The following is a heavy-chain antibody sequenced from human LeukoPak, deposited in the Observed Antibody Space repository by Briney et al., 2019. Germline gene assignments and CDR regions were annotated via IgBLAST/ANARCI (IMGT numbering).Heavy chain of an antibody. CDR3: AKDRGYYDSSGPYYYYGMDV. CDR1: RFTFSSYA. D-gene: IGHD3-22*01. J-gene: IGHJ6*02. Sequence: GGSLRLSCAASRFTFSSYAMSWVRQAPGKGLEWVAVISYDGSNKYYADSVKGRFTISRDNSKNTLYLQMNSLRAEDTAVYYCAKDRGYYDSSGPYYYYGMDVWGQGTTVTVSS. V-gene: IGHV3-30*18. CDR2: ISYDGSNK.